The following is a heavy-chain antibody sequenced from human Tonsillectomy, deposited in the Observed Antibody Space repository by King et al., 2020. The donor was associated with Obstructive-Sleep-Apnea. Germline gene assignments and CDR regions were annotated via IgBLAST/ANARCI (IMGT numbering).Heavy chain of an antibody. J-gene: IGHJ4*02. CDR1: GFTFSSYA. Sequence: VQLVESGGGVVQPGRSLRLSCAASGFTFSSYAMHWVRQAPGKGLEWVAVISYDGSNKYYADSVKGRFTISRDNSKNPLYLQMNSLRAEDTAVYYCARDNVVVVAATPEYYFDYWGQGTLVTVSS. CDR2: ISYDGSNK. V-gene: IGHV3-30*04. CDR3: ARDNVVVVAATPEYYFDY. D-gene: IGHD2-15*01.